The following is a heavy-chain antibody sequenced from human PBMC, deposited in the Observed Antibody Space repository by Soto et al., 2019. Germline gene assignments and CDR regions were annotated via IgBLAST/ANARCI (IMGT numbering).Heavy chain of an antibody. D-gene: IGHD3-9*01. V-gene: IGHV4-61*08. CDR1: GASVGTGAYY. J-gene: IGHJ3*02. CDR2: TLYSGSP. Sequence: ESLSLAGRVSGASVGTGAYYWSWIRQPPGKGLEWIGYTLYSGSPNYNPSLQSLQSRVTISVDTSRNQFSLRLTSVTAADTALYYCARHDYYHRTFDIWGQGTLVTVSS. CDR3: ARHDYYHRTFDI.